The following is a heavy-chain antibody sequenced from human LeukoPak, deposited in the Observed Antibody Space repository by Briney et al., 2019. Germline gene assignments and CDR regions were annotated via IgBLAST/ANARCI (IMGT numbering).Heavy chain of an antibody. J-gene: IGHJ6*04. Sequence: PGGSLRLSCAASGFTFSSFGMNWVRQAPEKGLEWVSAISGSGNRTFYADSVKGRFTISRDNAKNSLYLQMNSLRAEDTAVYYCAELGITMIGGVWGKGTTVTISS. CDR2: ISGSGNRT. CDR1: GFTFSSFG. D-gene: IGHD3-10*02. V-gene: IGHV3-48*03. CDR3: AELGITMIGGV.